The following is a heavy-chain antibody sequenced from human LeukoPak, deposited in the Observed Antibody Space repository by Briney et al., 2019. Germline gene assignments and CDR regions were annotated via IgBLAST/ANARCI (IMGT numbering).Heavy chain of an antibody. J-gene: IGHJ3*02. CDR3: ARESSSSVNAFDI. D-gene: IGHD6-6*01. CDR2: MNPNSGNT. CDR1: GYTFTSYD. V-gene: IGHV1-8*03. Sequence: ASVKVSCKASGYTFTSYDINWARQATGQGLEWMGWMNPNSGNTGYAQKFQGRVTITRNTSISTAYMELSSLRSEDTAVYYCARESSSSVNAFDIWGQGTMVTVSS.